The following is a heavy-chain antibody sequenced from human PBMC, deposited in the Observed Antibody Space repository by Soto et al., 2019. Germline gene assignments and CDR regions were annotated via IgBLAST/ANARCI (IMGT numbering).Heavy chain of an antibody. CDR3: ARGYPRSILSTSLTTSYWFDS. Sequence: QVQLQQWGTGLLKPSETLSLHCAVYGESLRGYYWSWIRQTPAMGLEWIGEITHRGTTNHHSSLKSRAIISIDTSKNQVSLRLNYVTAADTAVYYCARGYPRSILSTSLTTSYWFDSWGQGTLVTVSS. CDR2: ITHRGTT. CDR1: GESLRGYY. J-gene: IGHJ5*01. D-gene: IGHD2-21*01. V-gene: IGHV4-34*04.